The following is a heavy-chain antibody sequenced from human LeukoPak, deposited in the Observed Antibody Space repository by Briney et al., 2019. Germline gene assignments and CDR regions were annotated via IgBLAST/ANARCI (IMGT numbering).Heavy chain of an antibody. CDR1: GYTFTSYD. D-gene: IGHD6-13*01. CDR2: MNPNSGNT. V-gene: IGHV1-8*01. J-gene: IGHJ6*02. Sequence: ASVKVSCKASGYTFTSYDINWVRQATGQGLEWMGWMNPNSGNTGYAQKFQGRVTMTRNTSISTAYMELSSLRSEDTAVYYCARGESSSWYTYYYYYGMDVWGQGTTVTVSS. CDR3: ARGESSSWYTYYYYYGMDV.